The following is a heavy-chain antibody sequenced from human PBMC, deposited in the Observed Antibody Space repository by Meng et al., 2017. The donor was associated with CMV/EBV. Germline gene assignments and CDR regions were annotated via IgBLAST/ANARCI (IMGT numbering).Heavy chain of an antibody. J-gene: IGHJ4*02. V-gene: IGHV4-34*01. CDR2: INHSGST. CDR1: GVSFSGYY. Sequence: SETLSLTCAVYGVSFSGYYWSWIRQPPGKGLEWVGEINHSGSTNYNPSLKTRVTISVDTSKNQFSLKLSSVTAADTAVYYCAREAIAAAVDYWGQGTLVTVSS. CDR3: AREAIAAAVDY. D-gene: IGHD6-13*01.